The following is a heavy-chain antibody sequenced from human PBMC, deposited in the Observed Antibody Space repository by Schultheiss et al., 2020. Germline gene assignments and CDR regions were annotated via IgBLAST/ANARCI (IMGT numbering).Heavy chain of an antibody. J-gene: IGHJ6*02. CDR1: GFTFSSYS. Sequence: GGSLRLSCATSGFTFSSYSMNWVRQAPGKGLEWVSYISSSSTIYYADSVKGRFTISRDNAKNSLYLQMNSLRDEDTAVYYCARRKGYYDSSGYGYGMDVWGQGTTVTVSS. D-gene: IGHD3-22*01. CDR3: ARRKGYYDSSGYGYGMDV. V-gene: IGHV3-48*02. CDR2: ISSSSTI.